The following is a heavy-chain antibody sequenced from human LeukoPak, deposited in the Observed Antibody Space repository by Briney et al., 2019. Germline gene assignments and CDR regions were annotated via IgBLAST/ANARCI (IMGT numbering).Heavy chain of an antibody. CDR1: GFTFSSYS. Sequence: GGSLRLSCAASGFTFSSYSMNWVRQAPGKGLEWVSSISSSSSYIYYADSVKGRFTISRDNAKNSLYLQMNSLRAEDTAVYYCVRDGYYDSSGYYSGAFDIWGQGTMVTVSS. CDR3: VRDGYYDSSGYYSGAFDI. V-gene: IGHV3-21*01. CDR2: ISSSSSYI. D-gene: IGHD3-22*01. J-gene: IGHJ3*02.